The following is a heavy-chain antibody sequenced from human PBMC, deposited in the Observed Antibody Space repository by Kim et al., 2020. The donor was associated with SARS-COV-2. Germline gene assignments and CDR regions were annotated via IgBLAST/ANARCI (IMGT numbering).Heavy chain of an antibody. J-gene: IGHJ6*01. CDR2: INQGGSEK. CDR3: ARVPRVVGQPDYYYGMD. V-gene: IGHV3-7*03. D-gene: IGHD2-15*01. Sequence: GGSLRLSCGASGFTFTNHWMTWVRQAPGKGLEWVANINQGGSEKDYVDSVKGRFTISRDNAENSLYLQMNSLRAEDTAVYYCARVPRVVGQPDYYYGMD. CDR1: GFTFTNHW.